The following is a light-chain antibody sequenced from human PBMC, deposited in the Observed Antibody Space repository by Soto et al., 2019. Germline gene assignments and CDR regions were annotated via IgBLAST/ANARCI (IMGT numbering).Light chain of an antibody. CDR3: SSYTSSSTWV. CDR1: SSDVGGYNY. V-gene: IGLV2-14*01. J-gene: IGLJ3*02. CDR2: EVS. Sequence: QSVLTQPASVSGSPGQSIAISCTGTSSDVGGYNYVSWYQQHPCKVPKLMIYEVSNRPSGVSNRFSGSKSGNTASLTISGLQAEDEADYYCSSYTSSSTWVFGGGTKLTVL.